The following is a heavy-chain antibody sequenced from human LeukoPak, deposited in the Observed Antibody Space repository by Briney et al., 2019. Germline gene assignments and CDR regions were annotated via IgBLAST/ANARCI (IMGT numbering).Heavy chain of an antibody. CDR3: ARGWGYFDL. CDR2: IYYSGST. D-gene: IGHD6-19*01. V-gene: IGHV4-61*05. CDR1: GGSISSSSYY. J-gene: IGHJ2*01. Sequence: PSETLSLTCTVSGGSISSSSYYWGWIRQPPGKGLEWIGYIYYSGSTNYNPSLKSRVTISVDTSKNQFSLKLSSVTAADTAVYYCARGWGYFDLWGRGTLVTVSS.